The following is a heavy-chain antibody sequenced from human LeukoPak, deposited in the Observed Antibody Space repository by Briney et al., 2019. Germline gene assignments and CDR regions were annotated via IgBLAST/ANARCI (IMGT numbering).Heavy chain of an antibody. CDR1: GYTFTSYG. CDR2: ISAYNGNA. D-gene: IGHD6-13*01. J-gene: IGHJ5*02. V-gene: IGHV1-18*01. CDR3: ARNEGGSSWSWFDP. Sequence: ASVKVSCKASGYTFTSYGISWVRQAPGQGLEWMGWISAYNGNANYAQKLQGRVTMTTDTSTSTAYMELRSLRSDDTAVYYCARNEGGSSWSWFDPWGQGTLVTVSS.